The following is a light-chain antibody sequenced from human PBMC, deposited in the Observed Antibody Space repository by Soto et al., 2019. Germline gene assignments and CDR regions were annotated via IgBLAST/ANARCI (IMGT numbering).Light chain of an antibody. CDR1: NIGSKS. CDR2: DDN. J-gene: IGLJ6*01. Sequence: SYELTQPPSVSVAPGKTARITWGGNNIGSKSVHWYQQKPGQAPAVVIYDDNDRPSGIPERFSGSNFGNTAPLTISRVEAGDEADYYCQVWDSSSDHRNVFGSGTQLTVL. CDR3: QVWDSSSDHRNV. V-gene: IGLV3-21*04.